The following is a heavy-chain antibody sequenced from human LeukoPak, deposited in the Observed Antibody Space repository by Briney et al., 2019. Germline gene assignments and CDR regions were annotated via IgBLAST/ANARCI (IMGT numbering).Heavy chain of an antibody. D-gene: IGHD3-9*01. V-gene: IGHV4-39*01. CDR3: ARHGAMTGNFQH. CDR2: IYYSGST. CDR1: GGSISSGSYY. Sequence: PSETLSHTCTVSGGSISSGSYYWGWIRQPPGKGLEWIGSIYYSGSTYYNPSLKSRVTISVDTSNNQFSLKLSSVTAADMAVYYCARHGAMTGNFQHWGQGTLVTVSS. J-gene: IGHJ1*01.